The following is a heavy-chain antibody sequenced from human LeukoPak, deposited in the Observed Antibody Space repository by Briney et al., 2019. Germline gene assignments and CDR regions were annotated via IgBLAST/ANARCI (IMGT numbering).Heavy chain of an antibody. Sequence: ASVKVSCKASGYTFTGYYMHWVRQAPGQGLEWMGWINPNSGGTNYAQKFQGRVTMTRDTSTSTVYMELSSLRSEDTAVYYCARGDMVRGVISDYWGQGTLVTVSS. CDR3: ARGDMVRGVISDY. CDR1: GYTFTGYY. J-gene: IGHJ4*02. D-gene: IGHD3-10*01. CDR2: INPNSGGT. V-gene: IGHV1-2*02.